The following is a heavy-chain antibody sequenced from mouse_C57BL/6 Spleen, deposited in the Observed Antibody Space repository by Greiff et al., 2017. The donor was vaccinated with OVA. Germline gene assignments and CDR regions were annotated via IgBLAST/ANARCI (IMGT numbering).Heavy chain of an antibody. CDR2: ISYDGSN. D-gene: IGHD4-1*01. CDR1: GYSITSGYY. V-gene: IGHV3-6*01. J-gene: IGHJ4*01. CDR3: ARGGQLTGNAMDY. Sequence: EVKLMESGPGLVKPSQSLSLTCSVTGYSITSGYYWNWIRQFPGNKLEWMGYISYDGSNNYNPSLKNRISITRDTSKNQFFLKLNSVTTEDTATYYCARGGQLTGNAMDYWGQGTSVTVSS.